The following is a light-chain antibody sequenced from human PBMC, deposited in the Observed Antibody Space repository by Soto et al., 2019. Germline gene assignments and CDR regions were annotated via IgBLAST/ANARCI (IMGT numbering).Light chain of an antibody. Sequence: EIVLTQSPATLSLSPGERATLSCRASQSVSSSLAWYQQKPGQAPRLLIYDVANRATGIPARFSGSGSGTDFTLTISSLEPEDFAVDDCQHRANWPLTFGGGTKVEIK. V-gene: IGKV3-11*01. J-gene: IGKJ4*01. CDR3: QHRANWPLT. CDR1: QSVSSS. CDR2: DVA.